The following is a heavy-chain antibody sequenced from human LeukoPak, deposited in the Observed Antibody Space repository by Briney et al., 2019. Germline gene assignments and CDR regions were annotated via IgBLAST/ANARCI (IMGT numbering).Heavy chain of an antibody. CDR1: GGSISSYY. Sequence: SETLSLTCTVSGGSISSYYWSWIRQPPGKGLEWIGYIYYRGSTNYSPSLKSRVTISVDTSKNQFSLKLSSVTAADTAVYYCARDTEPTGTAPYGMDVWGKGTTVTVSS. J-gene: IGHJ6*04. CDR3: ARDTEPTGTAPYGMDV. CDR2: IYYRGST. D-gene: IGHD1-1*01. V-gene: IGHV4-59*01.